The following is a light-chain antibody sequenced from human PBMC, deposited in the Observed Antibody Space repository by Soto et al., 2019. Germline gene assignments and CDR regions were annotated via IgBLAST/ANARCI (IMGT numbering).Light chain of an antibody. CDR2: GAF. CDR3: QQCNDWPHT. CDR1: QSVSSN. V-gene: IGKV3-15*01. J-gene: IGKJ2*01. Sequence: EIVMTQSPATLSVSPGERATLSCMASQSVSSNLAWYQQKPGQAPRLLIYGAFTRATGIPARFSGRGSGTEFTLTISSLQSEDCAVYYCQQCNDWPHTFGQGTKLEIK.